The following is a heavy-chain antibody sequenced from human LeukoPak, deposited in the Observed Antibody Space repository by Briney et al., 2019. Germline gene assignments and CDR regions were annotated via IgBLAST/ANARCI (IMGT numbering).Heavy chain of an antibody. CDR1: GIIFKNYW. J-gene: IGHJ4*02. CDR2: INHGGSDA. V-gene: IGHV3-7*01. CDR3: AREEYSSSYTSYYFDY. Sequence: GGSLRLSCVASGIIFKNYWMSRVRQAPGKGLEWVANINHGGSDAYYVDSVKGRFTISRDDAKNSLYLQMNRLRVEDTAVYYCAREEYSSSYTSYYFDYWGQGTLVTVSS. D-gene: IGHD6-6*01.